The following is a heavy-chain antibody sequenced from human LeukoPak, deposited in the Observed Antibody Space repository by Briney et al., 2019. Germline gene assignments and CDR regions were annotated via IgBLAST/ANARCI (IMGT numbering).Heavy chain of an antibody. CDR2: FYHGGST. V-gene: IGHV4-38-2*02. CDR1: GYSISTGYY. CDR3: AHEVAGGHAFDI. J-gene: IGHJ3*02. Sequence: SETLSLTCTVSGYSISTGYYWDWIRQPPGKGLEWIGTFYHGGSTYYNPSLKSRVTISVDTSKNQFSLKLSSVTAADTAVYYCAHEVAGGHAFDIWGQGTMVTVSS. D-gene: IGHD2-15*01.